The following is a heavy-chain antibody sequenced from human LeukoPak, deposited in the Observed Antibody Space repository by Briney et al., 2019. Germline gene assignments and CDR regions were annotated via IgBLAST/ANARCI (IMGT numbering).Heavy chain of an antibody. CDR3: AKSALYSGSWYVEGCYFDY. CDR1: GFTFSSYA. CDR2: ISGSGGST. Sequence: GGSLRLSCAASGFTFSSYAMSWVRQAPGKGLEWVSAISGSGGSTYYADSVKGRFTISRDNSKNTLYLQMNSLRAEDTAVYYCAKSALYSGSWYVEGCYFDYWGQGTLVTVSS. D-gene: IGHD6-13*01. V-gene: IGHV3-23*01. J-gene: IGHJ4*02.